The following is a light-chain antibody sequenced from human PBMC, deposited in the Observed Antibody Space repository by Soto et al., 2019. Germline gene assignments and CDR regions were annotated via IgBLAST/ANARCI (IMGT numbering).Light chain of an antibody. V-gene: IGKV1-27*01. CDR2: AAS. CDR1: QDIGKP. Sequence: DIQMTQSPSSLSASVGDRLTITCRASQDIGKPLAWYQQRPGKVPKPLIYAASTLHSGVPSRFSGGGSGTHFTLTISNLQPEDVATYYCQMYVTAPETFGQGTKVEIK. CDR3: QMYVTAPET. J-gene: IGKJ1*01.